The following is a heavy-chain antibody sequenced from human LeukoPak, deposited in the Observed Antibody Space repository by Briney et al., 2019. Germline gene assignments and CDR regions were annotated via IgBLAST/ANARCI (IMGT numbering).Heavy chain of an antibody. Sequence: ASEKVSCKASGGTFSSYAISWVRQAPGQGLEWMGGIIPIFGTANYAQKFQGRVTITADKSTSTAYMELSSLRSEDTAVYYCARGLPQRRIGGYYYYMDVWGKGTTATISS. V-gene: IGHV1-69*06. CDR3: ARGLPQRRIGGYYYYMDV. J-gene: IGHJ6*03. CDR1: GGTFSSYA. D-gene: IGHD2-15*01. CDR2: IIPIFGTA.